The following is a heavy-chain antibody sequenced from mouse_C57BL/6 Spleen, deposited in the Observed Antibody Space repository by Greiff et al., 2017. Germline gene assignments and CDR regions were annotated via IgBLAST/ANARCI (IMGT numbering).Heavy chain of an antibody. D-gene: IGHD2-4*01. CDR3: AIYYDYDVRYFDY. V-gene: IGHV1-82*01. J-gene: IGHJ2*01. CDR2: IYPGDGDT. Sequence: QVQLQQSGPELVKPGASVKISCTASGYAFSSSWMNWVKQRPGKGLEWIGRIYPGDGDTNYNGKFKGKATLTADKSSSTAYMQLSSLTSEDSAVYFCAIYYDYDVRYFDYWGQGTTLTVSS. CDR1: GYAFSSSW.